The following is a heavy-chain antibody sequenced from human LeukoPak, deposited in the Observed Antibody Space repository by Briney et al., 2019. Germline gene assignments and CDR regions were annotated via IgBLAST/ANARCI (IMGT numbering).Heavy chain of an antibody. Sequence: SETLSLTCSVSGDSISYFYWSWIRQAAGKGLEWIGRISSGGSSDYNASLKSRVTMSIDTSKNQLSLKVISVTAADTAVYYCARGIVVVAQLGFYFYYMDVWGKGTTVTISS. CDR2: ISSGGSS. D-gene: IGHD2-15*01. J-gene: IGHJ6*03. CDR3: ARGIVVVAQLGFYFYYMDV. CDR1: GDSISYFY. V-gene: IGHV4-4*07.